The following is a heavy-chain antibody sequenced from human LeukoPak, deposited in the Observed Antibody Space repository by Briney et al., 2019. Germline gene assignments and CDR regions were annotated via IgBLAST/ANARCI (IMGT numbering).Heavy chain of an antibody. V-gene: IGHV1-2*02. CDR1: GYTFTDYY. J-gene: IGHJ4*02. CDR3: ARGRFSGYGAD. CDR2: INPNSGGT. Sequence: ASVKVSCKASGYTFTDYYIHWVRQAPGQGLEWVGGINPNSGGTNFAQKFQGRVTMTRDTSISTAYMELSSLTSDDTAVYYCARGRFSGYGADWGQGTLVTVSS. D-gene: IGHD5-12*01.